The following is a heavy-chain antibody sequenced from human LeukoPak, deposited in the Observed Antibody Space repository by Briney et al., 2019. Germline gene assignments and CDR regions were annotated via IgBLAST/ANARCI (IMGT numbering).Heavy chain of an antibody. Sequence: GGSLRLSCAASGFTFSSYGMHWVRQAPGKGLEWVAVIWYDGSNEYYADSVKGRFTISRDNSKNTLYLQMNSLRAEDTAVYYCAKDGNYGSGRPWTDYWGQGTLVTVSS. V-gene: IGHV3-33*06. CDR3: AKDGNYGSGRPWTDY. CDR1: GFTFSSYG. CDR2: IWYDGSNE. J-gene: IGHJ4*02. D-gene: IGHD3-10*01.